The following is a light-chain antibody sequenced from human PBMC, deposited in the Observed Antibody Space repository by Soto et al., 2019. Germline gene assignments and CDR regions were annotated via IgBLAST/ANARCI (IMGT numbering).Light chain of an antibody. Sequence: IEVTQSPSSLAASVGDRVTITCRASQGIRNDLGWYQQKPGKAPKLLIYAASSLQSGVPSRFSGSGSGTDFTLTISSLQPEDFATYYCQQSYSTPRTFGQGTKVDI. CDR3: QQSYSTPRT. J-gene: IGKJ1*01. V-gene: IGKV1-39*01. CDR1: QGIRND. CDR2: AAS.